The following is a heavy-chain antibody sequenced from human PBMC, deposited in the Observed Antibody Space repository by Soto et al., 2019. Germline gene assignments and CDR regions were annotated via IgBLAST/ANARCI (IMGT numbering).Heavy chain of an antibody. Sequence: SETLSLTCTVSGGSISSYYWSWIRQPPGKGLEWIGYIYYSGSTNYNPSLKSRVTISVDTSKNQFSLKLSSVTAADTAVYYCARGRTPFYFDYWGQGTLVTVS. CDR2: IYYSGST. D-gene: IGHD2-15*01. CDR3: ARGRTPFYFDY. V-gene: IGHV4-59*01. J-gene: IGHJ4*02. CDR1: GGSISSYY.